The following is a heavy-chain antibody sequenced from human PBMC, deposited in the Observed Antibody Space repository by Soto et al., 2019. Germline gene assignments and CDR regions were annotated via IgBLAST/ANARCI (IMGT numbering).Heavy chain of an antibody. D-gene: IGHD2-2*01. CDR3: ARGVVVVAAAIFRYFDL. CDR1: GYTFTGYG. CDR2: ISTNTGNT. J-gene: IGHJ2*01. Sequence: QVQLVQSGTEVKKPGASVKVSCRASGYTFTGYGISWVRQAPGQGLEWMGWISTNTGNTKYAQKPQGRVTMTNDTSTNSVFMELRSLRSDETAVYYCARGVVVVAAAIFRYFDLWGRGTLVTVSS. V-gene: IGHV1-18*01.